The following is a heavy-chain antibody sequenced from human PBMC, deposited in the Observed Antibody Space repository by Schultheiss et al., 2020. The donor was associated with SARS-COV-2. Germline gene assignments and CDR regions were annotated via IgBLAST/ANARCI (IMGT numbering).Heavy chain of an antibody. CDR2: TYYRSKWYN. V-gene: IGHV6-1*01. D-gene: IGHD3-10*02. CDR1: GDSVSSNSAA. J-gene: IGHJ3*02. Sequence: SETLSLTCAISGDSVSSNSAAWNWIRQSPSRGLEWLGRTYYRSKWYNDYAVSVKSRITINPDTSKNQFSLQLNSVTPEDTAVYYCANSVFRAAVVDAFDIWGQGTMVTVSS. CDR3: ANSVFRAAVVDAFDI.